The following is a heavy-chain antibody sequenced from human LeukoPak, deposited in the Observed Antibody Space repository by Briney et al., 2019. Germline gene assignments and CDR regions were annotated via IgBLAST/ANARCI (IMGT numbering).Heavy chain of an antibody. V-gene: IGHV1-2*02. CDR2: INPNSGGT. CDR1: GYTFTGYY. D-gene: IGHD6-19*01. CDR3: AATYSSGWYVWNFDY. Sequence: ASVKVSCKASGYTFTGYYMRWVRQAPGQGLEWMGWINPNSGGTNYAQKFQGRVTMTRDTSISTAYMELSRLRSDDTAVYYCAATYSSGWYVWNFDYWGQGTLVTVSS. J-gene: IGHJ4*02.